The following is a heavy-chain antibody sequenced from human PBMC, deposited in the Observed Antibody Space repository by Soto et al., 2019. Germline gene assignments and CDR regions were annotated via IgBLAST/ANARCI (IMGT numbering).Heavy chain of an antibody. CDR3: ARDLYGDYLDY. V-gene: IGHV3-48*03. D-gene: IGHD4-17*01. J-gene: IGHJ4*02. CDR1: GITFSSYE. CDR2: ISSSGSTI. Sequence: PGGSLRLSCAVSGITFSSYEMNWVRQAPGKGLEWVSYISSSGSTIYYADSVKGRFTISRDNAKNSLYLQMNSLRAEDTAVYYCARDLYGDYLDYWGQGTLVTVSS.